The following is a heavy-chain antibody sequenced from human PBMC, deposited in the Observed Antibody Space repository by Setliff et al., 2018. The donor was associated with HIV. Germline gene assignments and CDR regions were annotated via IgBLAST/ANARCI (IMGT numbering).Heavy chain of an antibody. V-gene: IGHV4-39*07. D-gene: IGHD3-3*01. J-gene: IGHJ4*02. CDR3: ARDGFWSGYIDY. CDR1: GGSINSRSYY. Sequence: PSETLSLTCTVSGGSINSRSYYWAWIRQPPGKGLEWVASIYFSGTPYYSPSLRSRVTISIDTSKNQFSLKLKSVTAADTAVYYCARDGFWSGYIDYWGQGTLVTVSS. CDR2: IYFSGTP.